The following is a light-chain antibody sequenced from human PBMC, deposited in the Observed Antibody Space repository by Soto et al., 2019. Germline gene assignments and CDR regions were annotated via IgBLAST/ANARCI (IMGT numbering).Light chain of an antibody. CDR1: QSVSSN. CDR2: GAS. J-gene: IGKJ4*01. V-gene: IGKV3-15*01. Sequence: EVVMTQSPATLSVSLVDRATLSFSASQSVSSNLAWYQQKPGQAPRLLIYGASTRATGIPARFSGSGSGTEFTLTISSLQSEDFAVYSCQQYNNWPLTFGGGTKVDIK. CDR3: QQYNNWPLT.